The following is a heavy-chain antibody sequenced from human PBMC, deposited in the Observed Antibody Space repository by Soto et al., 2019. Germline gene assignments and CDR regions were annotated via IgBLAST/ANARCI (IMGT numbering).Heavy chain of an antibody. Sequence: GTLTLTWPVNGQSFSGHYWSWIPKPPGTGREWIGEINHSGSTNYNPSLKSRVTISVDTSKNQFALKLTSVTAADTAVYYCARDKITGLFDYWGQGTLVTVSS. CDR3: ARDKITGLFDY. V-gene: IGHV4-34*01. D-gene: IGHD2-8*02. CDR1: GQSFSGHY. J-gene: IGHJ4*02. CDR2: INHSGST.